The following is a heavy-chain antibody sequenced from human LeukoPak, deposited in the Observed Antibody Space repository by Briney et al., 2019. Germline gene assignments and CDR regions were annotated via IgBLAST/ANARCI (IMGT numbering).Heavy chain of an antibody. J-gene: IGHJ5*02. CDR3: ARANIAAAVTNWFDP. CDR2: IYYSGST. V-gene: IGHV4-39*07. CDR1: GGSISSSSYY. D-gene: IGHD6-13*01. Sequence: SETLSLTCTVSGGSISSSSYYWGWIRQPPGKGLEWIGSIYYSGSTYYNPSLKSRVTISVDTSKNQFSLKLSSVTAADTAVYYCARANIAAAVTNWFDPWGQGTLVTVSS.